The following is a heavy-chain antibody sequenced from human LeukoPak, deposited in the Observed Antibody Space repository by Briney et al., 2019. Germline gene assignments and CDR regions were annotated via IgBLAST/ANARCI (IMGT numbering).Heavy chain of an antibody. CDR1: GYTFTDYY. D-gene: IGHD2-15*01. Sequence: ASVKVSCKVSGYTFTDYYMHWVQQAPGKGLEWMGLVDPEDGETIYAEKFQGRVTITADTSTDTAYMGLSSLRSEDTAVYYCATGWNRLLNRSFDYWGQGTLVTVSS. V-gene: IGHV1-69-2*01. J-gene: IGHJ4*02. CDR3: ATGWNRLLNRSFDY. CDR2: VDPEDGET.